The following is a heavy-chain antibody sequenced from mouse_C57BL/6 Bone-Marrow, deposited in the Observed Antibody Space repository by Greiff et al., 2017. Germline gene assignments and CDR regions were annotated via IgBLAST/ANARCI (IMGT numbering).Heavy chain of an antibody. J-gene: IGHJ3*01. CDR1: GYTFTSYW. D-gene: IGHD1-1*01. CDR2: IDPSDSYT. Sequence: QVQLQQPGAELVKPGASVKLSCKASGYTFTSYWMQWVKQRPGQGLEWIGEIDPSDSYTNYNQKFKGKATLTVDTSSSTAYMQLSSLTSEDSAVYDCASSRAWFAYWGQGTLVTVSA. CDR3: ASSRAWFAY. V-gene: IGHV1-50*01.